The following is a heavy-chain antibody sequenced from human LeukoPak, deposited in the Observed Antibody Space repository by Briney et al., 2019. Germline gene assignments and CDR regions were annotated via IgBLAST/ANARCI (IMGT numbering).Heavy chain of an antibody. CDR2: ITSSGDAV. J-gene: IGHJ5*02. V-gene: IGHV3-48*03. CDR3: ARDSRPYCTNGICFTKNIWFDG. CDR1: GLTFSNYA. Sequence: GGSLRLSCAASGLTFSNYAMNWVRQAPAKGLEWVSYITSSGDAVHYADSVKGRFTISRDNAKNSLSLQMNSLRAENTATYYCARDSRPYCTNGICFTKNIWFDGWGPGTLVTVSS. D-gene: IGHD2-8*01.